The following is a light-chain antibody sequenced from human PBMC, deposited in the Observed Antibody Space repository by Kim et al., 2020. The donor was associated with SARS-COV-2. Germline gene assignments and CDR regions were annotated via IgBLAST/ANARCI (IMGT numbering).Light chain of an antibody. CDR1: QSVSSNY. J-gene: IGKJ2*01. V-gene: IGKV3-20*01. CDR3: QQYGSSPVT. Sequence: EIVLTQSPGTLSLSPGERATLSCRSSQSVSSNYLAWYQQKSGQAPGLLIHGASARATDIPDRFSGSGSGTDFTLTISRLEPEDFAVYYCQQYGSSPVTFGQGTKLEI. CDR2: GAS.